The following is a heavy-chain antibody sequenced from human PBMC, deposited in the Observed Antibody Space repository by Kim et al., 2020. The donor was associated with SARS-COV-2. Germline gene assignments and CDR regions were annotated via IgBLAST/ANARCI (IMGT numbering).Heavy chain of an antibody. CDR1: GFTFSSYS. CDR2: ISSSSSYI. V-gene: IGHV3-21*01. J-gene: IGHJ6*03. D-gene: IGHD3-3*01. CDR3: ARDAHGVTWLKIISDPIDYYYYMDV. Sequence: GGSLRLSCAASGFTFSSYSMNWVRQAPGKGLEWVSSISSSSSYIYYADSVKGRFTISRDNAKNSLYLQMNSLRAEDTAVYYCARDAHGVTWLKIISDPIDYYYYMDVWGKGTTVTASS.